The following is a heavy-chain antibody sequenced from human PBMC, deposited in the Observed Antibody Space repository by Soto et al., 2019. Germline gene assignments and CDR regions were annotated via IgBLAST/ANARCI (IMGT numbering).Heavy chain of an antibody. CDR2: ITDYNGST. CDR3: ARDDFGDLWRSPDV. CDR1: GYTFINYG. Sequence: QVQLMQSGAEVKKSGASVKVSCKASGYTFINYGIIWVRQAPGQGLEWMGWITDYNGSTKYARKFQDRVTMTTDTSPSTAYMEFRSLRSDDTAVYFCARDDFGDLWRSPDVWGQGTMVTVSS. D-gene: IGHD4-17*01. V-gene: IGHV1-18*04. J-gene: IGHJ3*01.